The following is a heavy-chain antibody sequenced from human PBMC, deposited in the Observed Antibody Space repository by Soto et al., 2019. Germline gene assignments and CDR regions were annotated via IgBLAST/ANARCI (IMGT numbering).Heavy chain of an antibody. CDR3: TTAYYAFWSGYAFDY. Sequence: EVQLVESGRGLVKPGGSLRLSCAASGFTFNNAWMNWVRQAPGKGLEWAGHIKSKTDGGTTDYAAPVKGRFTISRDDSKNTLYLQMDSLKTEDTAVYYCTTAYYAFWSGYAFDYWGQGTLVTVSS. V-gene: IGHV3-15*07. D-gene: IGHD3-3*01. CDR1: GFTFNNAW. J-gene: IGHJ4*02. CDR2: IKSKTDGGTT.